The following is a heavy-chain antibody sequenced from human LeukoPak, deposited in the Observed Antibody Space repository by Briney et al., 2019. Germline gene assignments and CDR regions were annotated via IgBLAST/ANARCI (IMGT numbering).Heavy chain of an antibody. J-gene: IGHJ5*02. CDR1: GGTFSSYA. V-gene: IGHV1-69*04. D-gene: IGHD3-3*02. CDR3: ARDHETFLEWLFPRWFDP. Sequence: ASVKVSCKASGGTFSSYAISWVRQAPGQGLEWMGRIIPIFGIANYAQKFQGRVTITADKSTNTAYMELSSLRSEDTAVYYCARDHETFLEWLFPRWFDPWGQGTLVTVSS. CDR2: IIPIFGIA.